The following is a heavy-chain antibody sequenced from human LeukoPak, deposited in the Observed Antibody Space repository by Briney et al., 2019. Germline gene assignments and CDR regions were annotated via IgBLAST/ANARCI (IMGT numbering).Heavy chain of an antibody. CDR3: ARGNVVGATRPFGY. D-gene: IGHD1-26*01. J-gene: IGHJ4*02. CDR2: IGSNGDST. V-gene: IGHV3-64*01. CDR1: GFTFSNYA. Sequence: GGSLRLSCAGSGFTFSNYAMYWVRQAPGKGLENVAGIGSNGDSTYYANSVKGRFTISRDNSKNTLFLQMGSLRAEDMAVYYCARGNVVGATRPFGYWGQGILVTVSS.